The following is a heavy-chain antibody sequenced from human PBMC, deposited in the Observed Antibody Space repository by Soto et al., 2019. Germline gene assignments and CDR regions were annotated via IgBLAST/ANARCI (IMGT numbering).Heavy chain of an antibody. J-gene: IGHJ4*02. CDR3: ASGRTRYCSGGSCYPDY. CDR1: GGTFSSYA. V-gene: IGHV1-69*13. Sequence: SSVKFSFKSSGGTFSSYAISWVRQAPVQWLEWMGGVIPIFGTANYAQKFQGRVTITADESSSTAYMELSSLRSEDTAVYYCASGRTRYCSGGSCYPDYWGQGTLVTASS. CDR2: VIPIFGTA. D-gene: IGHD2-15*01.